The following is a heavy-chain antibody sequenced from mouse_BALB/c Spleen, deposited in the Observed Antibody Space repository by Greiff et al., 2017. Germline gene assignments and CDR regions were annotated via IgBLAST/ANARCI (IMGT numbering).Heavy chain of an antibody. CDR3: ARKNYGFAY. V-gene: IGHV3-6*02. J-gene: IGHJ3*01. D-gene: IGHD1-1*01. CDR1: GYSITSGYY. CDR2: ISYDGSN. Sequence: EVKLQQSGPGLVKPSQSLSLTCSVTGYSITSGYYWNWNRQFPGNKLEWMGSISYDGSNNYNPSLKNRISITRDTSKNQFFLKFNSVTTEDTATYYCARKNYGFAYWGQGTLVTVAA.